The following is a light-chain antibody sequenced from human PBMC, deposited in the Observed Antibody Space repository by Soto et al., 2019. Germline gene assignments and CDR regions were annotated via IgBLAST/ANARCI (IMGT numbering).Light chain of an antibody. V-gene: IGLV2-14*01. CDR3: CSYTTTTTYV. J-gene: IGLJ1*01. Sequence: QAVVTQPASVSGSPGQSITISCTGTSSDVGTYKYVSWYQQYPGKAPKLMIYDVNNRPSGISDRFSGSKSGNTASLTISGLQAEDEADYYCCSYTTTTTYVFGTGTKLTVL. CDR2: DVN. CDR1: SSDVGTYKY.